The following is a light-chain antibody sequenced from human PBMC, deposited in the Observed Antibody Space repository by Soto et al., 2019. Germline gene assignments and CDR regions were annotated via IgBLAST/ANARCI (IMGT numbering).Light chain of an antibody. J-gene: IGLJ1*01. V-gene: IGLV2-14*01. CDR2: EVS. Sequence: QSVLAQPASVSGSPGQSITISCTGTSSDVGGYNYVSWYQQHPGKAPKLMIYEVSNRPSGVSNRFSGSKSGNTASLTISGLKAEDEADYYRSSYTSSSTLYVFGTGTKVTVL. CDR3: SSYTSSSTLYV. CDR1: SSDVGGYNY.